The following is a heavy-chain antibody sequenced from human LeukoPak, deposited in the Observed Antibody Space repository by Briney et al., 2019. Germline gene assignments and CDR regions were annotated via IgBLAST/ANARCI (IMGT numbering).Heavy chain of an antibody. V-gene: IGHV1-24*01. D-gene: IGHD3-3*01. CDR2: FDPEDGET. Sequence: GASVKVSCKVSGYTLTELSMHWVRQAPGKGLEWMGGFDPEDGETIYAQKFQGRVTVTEDTSTDTAYMELSSLRSEDTAVYYCATAYEGFDPWGQGTLVTVSS. CDR1: GYTLTELS. CDR3: ATAYEGFDP. J-gene: IGHJ5*02.